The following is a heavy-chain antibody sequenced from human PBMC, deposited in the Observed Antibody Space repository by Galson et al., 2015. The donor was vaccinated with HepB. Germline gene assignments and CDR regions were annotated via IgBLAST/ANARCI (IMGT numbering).Heavy chain of an antibody. Sequence: SLKVSCKASGYTFTGYYMHWLRQAPGQGLEWMGRINPNSGGTNYAQKFQGRVTMTRDTSISTAYMELSRLRSDDTAVYYCAREVENSSSWYRSYYYYYGMDVWGQGTTVTVSS. CDR2: INPNSGGT. V-gene: IGHV1-2*06. D-gene: IGHD6-13*01. J-gene: IGHJ6*02. CDR1: GYTFTGYY. CDR3: AREVENSSSWYRSYYYYYGMDV.